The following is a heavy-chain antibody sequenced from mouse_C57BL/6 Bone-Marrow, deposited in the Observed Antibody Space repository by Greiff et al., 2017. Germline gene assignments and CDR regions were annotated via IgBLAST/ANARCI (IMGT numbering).Heavy chain of an antibody. CDR2: IYPRSGNT. CDR3: ARRLRRDYAMDY. V-gene: IGHV1-81*01. J-gene: IGHJ4*01. D-gene: IGHD2-4*01. Sequence: QVHVKQSGAELARPGASVKLSCKASGYTFTSYGISWVKQRTGKGLEWIGEIYPRSGNTYYNEKLKGKATLTADKSSSTAYMELRCLTSEDSAVYFCARRLRRDYAMDYWGQGTSVTVSS. CDR1: GYTFTSYG.